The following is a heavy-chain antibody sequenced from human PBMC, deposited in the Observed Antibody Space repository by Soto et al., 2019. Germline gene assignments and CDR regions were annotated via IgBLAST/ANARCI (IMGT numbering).Heavy chain of an antibody. Sequence: PGGSLRLSCAASGFTFSGCGMHWVRQAPGKGLEWVAVTSHDGSNKYYADSVKGRFAISRDNSKNTLYLQMNSLRAEDTAVYYCARDSRRSSTSPTGDYYYGMDVWGQGTTVTVSS. D-gene: IGHD2-2*01. V-gene: IGHV3-30*03. J-gene: IGHJ6*02. CDR3: ARDSRRSSTSPTGDYYYGMDV. CDR1: GFTFSGCG. CDR2: TSHDGSNK.